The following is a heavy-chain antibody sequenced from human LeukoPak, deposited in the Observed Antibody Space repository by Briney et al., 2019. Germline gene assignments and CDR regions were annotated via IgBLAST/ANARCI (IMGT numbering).Heavy chain of an antibody. J-gene: IGHJ4*02. V-gene: IGHV3-48*02. CDR3: ARDQYDILTGYYVDY. D-gene: IGHD3-9*01. CDR1: GFTFSSYS. Sequence: PGGSLRLSCAASGFTFSSYSMNWVRQAPGKGLEWVSYISSSSSTIYYADSVKGRFTTSRDNAKNSLYLQMNSLRDEDTAVYYCARDQYDILTGYYVDYWGQGTLVTVSS. CDR2: ISSSSSTI.